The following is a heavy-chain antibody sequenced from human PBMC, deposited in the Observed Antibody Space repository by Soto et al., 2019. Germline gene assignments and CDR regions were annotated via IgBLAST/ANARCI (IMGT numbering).Heavy chain of an antibody. CDR1: GYTFTTYA. CDR3: ARGYNYGYTQFDY. V-gene: IGHV1-3*01. CDR2: INAGNGNT. D-gene: IGHD5-18*01. Sequence: QVPLVQSGAEVKKPGASVKVSCKASGYTFTTYAMHWVRQAPGQSLEWMGWINAGNGNTKYSQNFQDRVTITRDTSASTAYMELSSLRSEDTAIYFCARGYNYGYTQFDYWGQGTLVTVSS. J-gene: IGHJ4*02.